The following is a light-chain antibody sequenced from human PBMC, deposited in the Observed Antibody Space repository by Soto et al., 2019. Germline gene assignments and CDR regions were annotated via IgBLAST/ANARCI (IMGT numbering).Light chain of an antibody. J-gene: IGLJ2*01. Sequence: QSVLTQPPSVSGAPGQRVTISCTGSSSNIGAGYDVHWYQQLPGTAPKLLIYGNTNRPSGVPDRFSGSKCGTSASLAITGGQAEDEADYGCQYYVSSLSAVVFGGGTKLTVL. V-gene: IGLV1-40*01. CDR2: GNT. CDR1: SSNIGAGYD. CDR3: QYYVSSLSAVV.